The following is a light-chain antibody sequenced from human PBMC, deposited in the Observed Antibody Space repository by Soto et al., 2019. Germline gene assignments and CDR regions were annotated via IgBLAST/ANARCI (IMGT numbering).Light chain of an antibody. CDR3: SAYTSNSTLYV. CDR1: SSDVGGYNY. CDR2: DVS. J-gene: IGLJ1*01. V-gene: IGLV2-14*01. Sequence: QSALTQPASVSGSPGQSITISCTGTSSDVGGYNYVSWYQQHPGKAPKLMIYDVSNRPSGVSNRFSGSKSGNTAYLTISGLQAEAEADYYCSAYTSNSTLYVFGTGTKVTVL.